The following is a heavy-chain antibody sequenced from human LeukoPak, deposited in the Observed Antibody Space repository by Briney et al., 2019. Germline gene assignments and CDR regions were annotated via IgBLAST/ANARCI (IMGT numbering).Heavy chain of an antibody. V-gene: IGHV1-69*04. CDR1: GGTFSSYA. D-gene: IGHD2-2*01. J-gene: IGHJ5*02. CDR3: ARSNIVVVPAYNWFDP. CDR2: IIPILGIA. Sequence: SVKVSCKASGGTFSSYAISWVRQAPGQGLEWMGRIIPILGIANYAQKFQGRVTITADKSTSTAYMELSSLRSEDTAVYYCARSNIVVVPAYNWFDPWGQGTLVTVSS.